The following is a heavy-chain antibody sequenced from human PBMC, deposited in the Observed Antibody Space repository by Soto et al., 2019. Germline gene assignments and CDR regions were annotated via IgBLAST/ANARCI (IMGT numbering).Heavy chain of an antibody. V-gene: IGHV4-59*01. Sequence: PSETLSLTCTVSGGSISSYYWSWIRQPPGKGLEWIGYIYYSRSTNYNPSLKSRVTISVDTSKNQFSLKLSSVTAADTAVYYCAGAPMMYCSGGSCYSEAYNWFDPWGQGTLVTVSS. D-gene: IGHD2-15*01. CDR3: AGAPMMYCSGGSCYSEAYNWFDP. CDR1: GGSISSYY. CDR2: IYYSRST. J-gene: IGHJ5*02.